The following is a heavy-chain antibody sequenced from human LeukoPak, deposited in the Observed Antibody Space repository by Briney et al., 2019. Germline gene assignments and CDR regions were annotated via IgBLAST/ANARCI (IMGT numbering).Heavy chain of an antibody. CDR3: AAVLVQEPNWFDP. Sequence: GGSLRLSCAASGFTFSSYWMNWVRQAPGKGLEWVASIKQDGSEKYYVDSLKGRFTISRDNSKNTLYLQMNSLRAEDTAVYYCAAVLVQEPNWFDPWGQGTLVTVSS. D-gene: IGHD6-13*01. CDR2: IKQDGSEK. J-gene: IGHJ5*02. CDR1: GFTFSSYW. V-gene: IGHV3-7*01.